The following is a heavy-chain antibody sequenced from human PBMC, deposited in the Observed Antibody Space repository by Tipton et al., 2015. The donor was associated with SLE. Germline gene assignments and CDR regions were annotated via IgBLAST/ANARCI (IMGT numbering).Heavy chain of an antibody. CDR3: ARRMDSSSSFDY. V-gene: IGHV4-39*07. J-gene: IGHJ4*02. CDR1: GGSISSSSYY. D-gene: IGHD6-6*01. Sequence: GLVKPSETLSLTCTVSGGSISSSSYYWGWIRQPPGKGLEWIGSIYYSGSTYYNPSLKSRVTISVDTSKNQFSLKLSSVTAADTAVYYCARRMDSSSSFDYWGQGTLVTVSS. CDR2: IYYSGST.